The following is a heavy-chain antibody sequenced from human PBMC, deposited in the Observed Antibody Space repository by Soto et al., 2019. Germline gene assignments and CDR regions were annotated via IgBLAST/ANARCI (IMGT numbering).Heavy chain of an antibody. V-gene: IGHV1-24*01. CDR2: FDPEDGET. CDR3: ARVYGITMVRGVIGINYGMDV. CDR1: GYTLTELS. J-gene: IGHJ6*02. D-gene: IGHD3-10*01. Sequence: ASVKVSCKVSGYTLTELSMHWVRQAPGKGLEWMGGFDPEDGETIYAQKFQGRVTMTEDTSTDTAYMELSSLRSEDTAVYYCARVYGITMVRGVIGINYGMDVWGQGTTVTVSS.